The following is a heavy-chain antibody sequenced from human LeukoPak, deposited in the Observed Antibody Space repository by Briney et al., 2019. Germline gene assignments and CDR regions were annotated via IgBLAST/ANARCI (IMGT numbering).Heavy chain of an antibody. V-gene: IGHV3-7*03. CDR2: MNQDGSEK. CDR3: TVFGDSNH. J-gene: IGHJ5*02. D-gene: IGHD4-17*01. Sequence: GGSLRLSCAASGLAFGSYWMNWVRQAPGKGLEWVANMNQDGSEKNYVDSVKGRFTISRDNTKNSLFLQMDSLRAEDTAVYYCTVFGDSNHWGQGTLVTVSS. CDR1: GLAFGSYW.